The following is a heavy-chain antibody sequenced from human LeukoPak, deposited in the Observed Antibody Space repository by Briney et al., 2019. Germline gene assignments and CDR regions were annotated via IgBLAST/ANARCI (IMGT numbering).Heavy chain of an antibody. CDR1: GFTFSNYW. CDR3: VRDLQRHYLGVAVAGRRRWFDP. Sequence: GGSLRLSCAASGFTFSNYWMHWIRQAPGKGLVWVSRINSDGSSTNYADSVKGRFTISRDNAKNTLYLQMNSPRAEDTAIYYCVRDLQRHYLGVAVAGRRRWFDPWGQGTLVTVSS. J-gene: IGHJ5*02. CDR2: INSDGSST. D-gene: IGHD6-13*01. V-gene: IGHV3-74*01.